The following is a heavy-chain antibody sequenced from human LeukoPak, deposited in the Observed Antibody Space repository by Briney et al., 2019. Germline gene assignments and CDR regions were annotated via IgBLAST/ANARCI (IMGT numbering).Heavy chain of an antibody. Sequence: ASVKVSCKASGYTFTAYYLHRVRRAPGQGLEWMGWIHPNSGGTNYAQNFQGRVSMTTDTSISTVYMELSRLRSDDTAVYYCARDYYGSGTYYKDYWGQGTLVTVSS. J-gene: IGHJ4*02. CDR1: GYTFTAYY. D-gene: IGHD3-10*01. CDR2: IHPNSGGT. V-gene: IGHV1-2*02. CDR3: ARDYYGSGTYYKDY.